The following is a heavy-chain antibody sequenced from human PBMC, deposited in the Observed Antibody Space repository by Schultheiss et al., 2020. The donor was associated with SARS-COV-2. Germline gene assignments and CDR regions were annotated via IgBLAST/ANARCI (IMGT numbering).Heavy chain of an antibody. CDR3: ARDQVDSSGWYVGWFDP. J-gene: IGHJ5*02. CDR2: INAGNGNT. Sequence: ASVKVSCKASGYTFTSYAMHWVRQAPGQRLEWMGWINAGNGNTKYSQKFQGRVTITRDTSASTAYMELSSLRSEDTAVYYCARDQVDSSGWYVGWFDPWGQGTLVTVSS. V-gene: IGHV1-3*01. CDR1: GYTFTSYA. D-gene: IGHD6-19*01.